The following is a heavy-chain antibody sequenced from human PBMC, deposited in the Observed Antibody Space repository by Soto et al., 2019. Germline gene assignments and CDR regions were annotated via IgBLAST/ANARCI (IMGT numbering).Heavy chain of an antibody. CDR2: INHSGST. V-gene: IGHV4-34*01. CDR1: GGSFSGYY. Sequence: QVQLQQWGAGLLKPSETLSLTCAVYGGSFSGYYWSWIRQPPGKGLEWIGEINHSGSTNYNPSLKSRVPTSVDTSKNQFSLKLSSVTAADTAVYYCARGVSSRNTIYYDMDVWGQGTTVTVSS. J-gene: IGHJ6*02. CDR3: ARGVSSRNTIYYDMDV. D-gene: IGHD1-1*01.